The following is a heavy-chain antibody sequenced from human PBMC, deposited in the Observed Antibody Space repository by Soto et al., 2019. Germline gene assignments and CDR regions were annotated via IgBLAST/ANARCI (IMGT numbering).Heavy chain of an antibody. D-gene: IGHD2-15*01. J-gene: IGHJ5*02. CDR2: ISWNSAGV. CDR1: GFIFDDFA. CDR3: VKDSGGWPRKFFDH. Sequence: GGSLRLSCTVTGFIFDDFAMHWVRHAPGKGLEWVSGISWNSAGVVYADSVKGRFTISRDNAEDSLYLHMNSLRPDHTAFYFCVKDSGGWPRKFFDHWGQGALVTVSS. V-gene: IGHV3-9*01.